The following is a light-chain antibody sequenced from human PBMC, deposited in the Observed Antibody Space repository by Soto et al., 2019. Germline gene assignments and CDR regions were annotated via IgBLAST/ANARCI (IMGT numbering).Light chain of an antibody. CDR2: KAS. CDR3: QQYNSYSPWT. J-gene: IGKJ1*01. Sequence: DIQMIQSPSTLSASVGDRVTITCRASQSVSSWLAWYQQKPGKAPKLLIYKASSLESGVPSRFSGSGSGTEFTLTISSLQPDDFATYYCQQYNSYSPWTFGQGTKV. V-gene: IGKV1-5*03. CDR1: QSVSSW.